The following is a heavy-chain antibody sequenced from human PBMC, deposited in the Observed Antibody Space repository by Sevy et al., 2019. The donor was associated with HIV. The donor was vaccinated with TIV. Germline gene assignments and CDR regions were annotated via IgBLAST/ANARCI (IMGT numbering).Heavy chain of an antibody. CDR2: IYYSGST. J-gene: IGHJ3*02. CDR3: ARGRELEDIVLMVYAIDAFDI. D-gene: IGHD2-8*01. CDR1: GGSISSYY. Sequence: SETLSLTCTVSGGSISSYYWSWIRQPPGKGLEWIGYIYYSGSTNYNPSLKSRVTISVDTSKNQFSLKLSSVTAADTAGYYCARGRELEDIVLMVYAIDAFDIWGQGTMVTVSS. V-gene: IGHV4-59*01.